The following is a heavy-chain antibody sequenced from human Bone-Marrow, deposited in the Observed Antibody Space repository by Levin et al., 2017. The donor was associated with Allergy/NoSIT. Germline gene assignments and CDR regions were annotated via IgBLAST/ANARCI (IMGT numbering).Heavy chain of an antibody. V-gene: IGHV1-46*01. J-gene: IGHJ4*02. D-gene: IGHD3-22*01. CDR3: ARGITMVVVGFDY. CDR2: IDPSGGST. Sequence: ASVKVSCKASGYTFTNYYIHWVRQAPGQGLEWMGIIDPSGGSTSYAQKFQGRVTMTRDTSASTVYMELSSLRSEDTAVYYCARGITMVVVGFDYWGQGTLVTVSS. CDR1: GYTFTNYY.